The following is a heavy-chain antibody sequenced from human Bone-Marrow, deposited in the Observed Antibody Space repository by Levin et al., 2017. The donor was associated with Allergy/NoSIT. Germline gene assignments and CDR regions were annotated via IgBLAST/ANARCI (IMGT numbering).Heavy chain of an antibody. J-gene: IGHJ4*02. CDR2: ISGSGLTP. V-gene: IGHV3-23*01. D-gene: IGHD3-16*01. CDR1: GFTFNNYA. CDR3: AKGLGGAFWGVVHY. Sequence: PGGSLRLSCAASGFTFNNYAMNWVRQAPGKGLEWVSGISGSGLTPHYADSVKGRFTISRDNSKNTVFLEMNSLTVEDTAVYYCAKGLGGAFWGVVHYWGQGTLVTVSS.